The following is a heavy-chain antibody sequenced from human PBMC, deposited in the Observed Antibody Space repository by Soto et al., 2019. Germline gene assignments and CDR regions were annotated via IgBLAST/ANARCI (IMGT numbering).Heavy chain of an antibody. CDR1: GGYIISVDYY. V-gene: IGHV4-30-4*01. CDR2: IYYSGST. CDR3: ARTYGDSGDYYFDY. J-gene: IGHJ4*02. D-gene: IGHD4-17*01. Sequence: SETLSLTCTVSGGYIISVDYYWSWIHKPPGKGLEWIGYIYYSGSTYYNPSLKSRVTISVDTSKNQFSLKLSSVTAADTAVYYCARTYGDSGDYYFDYWGQGTLVTVSS.